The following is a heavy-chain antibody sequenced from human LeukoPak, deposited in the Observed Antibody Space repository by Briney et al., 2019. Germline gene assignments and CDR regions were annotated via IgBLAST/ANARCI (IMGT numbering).Heavy chain of an antibody. CDR1: GFTFSTYA. V-gene: IGHV3-23*01. CDR3: AKDRRLDIVINYFDY. Sequence: PTGGSLRLSCAASGFTFSTYAMGWVRQAPGKGLEWVSTISGSAGTTYYADSVKGRFTISRDDSKNTLYLQTNSLRDEDTAVYYCAKDRRLDIVINYFDYWGQGTLVTVSS. D-gene: IGHD5-12*01. J-gene: IGHJ4*02. CDR2: ISGSAGTT.